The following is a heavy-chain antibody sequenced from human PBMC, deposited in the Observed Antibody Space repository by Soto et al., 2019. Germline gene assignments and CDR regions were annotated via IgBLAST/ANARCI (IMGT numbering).Heavy chain of an antibody. D-gene: IGHD3-10*01. CDR1: DDSINSDKYY. CDR3: ARGSGLLWFGELFYYYMDV. V-gene: IGHV4-39*01. CDR2: IYYRGNA. J-gene: IGHJ6*03. Sequence: PSETLSLTCSVSDDSINSDKYYWGWIRQPPGKGLEWIGSIYYRGNAYYNPSLQTRVTISLDKSKSQFSLKLNSVTAADSAVYYCARGSGLLWFGELFYYYMDVWGKGTTVTVSS.